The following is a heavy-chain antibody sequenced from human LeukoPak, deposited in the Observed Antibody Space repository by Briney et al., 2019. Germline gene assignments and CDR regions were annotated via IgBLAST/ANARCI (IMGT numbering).Heavy chain of an antibody. J-gene: IGHJ4*02. Sequence: GGSLRLSCAASGFTFTTYAMSWVRQAPGKGLEWVSSINSGSTYTYYTESVKGRFTVSRDNAKNSLFLQMNSLRAEDTAIYYCARSLTTLTYEGYWGQGTLVTVSS. D-gene: IGHD1-1*01. CDR1: GFTFTTYA. CDR3: ARSLTTLTYEGY. CDR2: INSGSTYT. V-gene: IGHV3-21*01.